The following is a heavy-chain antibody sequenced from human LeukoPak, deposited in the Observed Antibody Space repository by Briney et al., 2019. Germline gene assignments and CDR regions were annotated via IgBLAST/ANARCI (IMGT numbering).Heavy chain of an antibody. J-gene: IGHJ5*02. CDR2: ISYDGSNK. CDR1: GFTFSSYG. CDR3: AREQNFVVVPAAGWFDP. Sequence: GGSLRLSCVASGFTFSSYGMHWVRQAPGKGLEWVAVISYDGSNKYYADSVKGRFTISRDNSKNTLYLQMNSLRAEDAAVYYCAREQNFVVVPAAGWFDPWGQGTLVTVSS. V-gene: IGHV3-30*19. D-gene: IGHD2-2*01.